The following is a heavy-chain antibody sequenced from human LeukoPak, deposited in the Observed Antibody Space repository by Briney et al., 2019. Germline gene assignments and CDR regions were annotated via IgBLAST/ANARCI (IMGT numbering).Heavy chain of an antibody. Sequence: GGSLRLSCAASGFTFSSYSMNWVRQAPGKGLEWVSFISSSSSYIYYADSVKGRFTISRDNAKNSLYLQMNSLRAEDTAVYYCTRDEDFYSSSSDYWGQGTLVTVSS. CDR3: TRDEDFYSSSSDY. CDR2: ISSSSSYI. V-gene: IGHV3-21*01. J-gene: IGHJ4*02. CDR1: GFTFSSYS. D-gene: IGHD6-6*01.